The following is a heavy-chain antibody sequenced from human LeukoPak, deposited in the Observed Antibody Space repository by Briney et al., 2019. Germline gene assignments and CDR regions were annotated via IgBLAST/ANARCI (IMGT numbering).Heavy chain of an antibody. D-gene: IGHD3-10*01. CDR3: ARALYYGSGSYIYYYGMDV. Sequence: SLKVSCKASGGTFSSYAISWVRQAPGQGLEWMGGIIPIFGTANYAQKFQGRVTITADESTSTAYMELSSLRSEDTAVYYCARALYYGSGSYIYYYGMDVWGQGTTVTVSS. CDR1: GGTFSSYA. J-gene: IGHJ6*02. V-gene: IGHV1-69*01. CDR2: IIPIFGTA.